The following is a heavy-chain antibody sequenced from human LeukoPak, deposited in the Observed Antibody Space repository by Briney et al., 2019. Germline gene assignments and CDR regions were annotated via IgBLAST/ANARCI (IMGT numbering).Heavy chain of an antibody. CDR2: VKSRRAGETT. CDR1: GFSISNDW. D-gene: IGHD3-10*01. Sequence: PGGSLRLSCAASGFSISNDWMSWVRQAPGKGLEWVARVKSRRAGETTDYAAPVKGRFTISRDDSKNTLYLQMNSLKTEDTAVYYCTLIQGWGSGSYYRDFWGQGTLVTVSS. V-gene: IGHV3-15*01. J-gene: IGHJ4*02. CDR3: TLIQGWGSGSYYRDF.